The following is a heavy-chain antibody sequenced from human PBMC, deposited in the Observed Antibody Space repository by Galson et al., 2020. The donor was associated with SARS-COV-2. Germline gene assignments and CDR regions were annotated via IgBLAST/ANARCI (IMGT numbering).Heavy chain of an antibody. J-gene: IGHJ6*02. D-gene: IGHD2-21*02. Sequence: SETLSLTCSVSGDSMTYRSYYWGWIRQPPGKGLEWIGSVDYSGSTYYNPSLKSRVTISIDTSKNQFSLKVNSVTAADTAKYFCARVYCNSDCARHYIMDVWGQGTTVIVSS. CDR2: VDYSGST. CDR1: GDSMTYRSYY. CDR3: ARVYCNSDCARHYIMDV. V-gene: IGHV4-39*07.